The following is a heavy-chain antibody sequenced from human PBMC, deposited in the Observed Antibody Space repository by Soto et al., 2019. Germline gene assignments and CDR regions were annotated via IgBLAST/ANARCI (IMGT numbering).Heavy chain of an antibody. CDR3: ARGPYCGGHCYGNASYSYGMDV. CDR1: GFTFSSYE. J-gene: IGHJ6*02. D-gene: IGHD2-21*02. Sequence: GGSLRLSCAASGFTFSSYEMNWVRQAPGKGLGWVSYISSSGSTIYYADSVKGRFTISRDNAKNSLYLQMNSLRAEDTAVYYCARGPYCGGHCYGNASYSYGMDVWGQGTTVTVSS. CDR2: ISSSGSTI. V-gene: IGHV3-48*03.